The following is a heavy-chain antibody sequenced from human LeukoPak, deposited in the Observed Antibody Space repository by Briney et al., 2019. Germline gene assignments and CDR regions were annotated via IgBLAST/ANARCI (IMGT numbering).Heavy chain of an antibody. Sequence: GGSLRLSCATSGFTFSSYAMSWVRQAPGKGLEWVSLISSSGGTTYYADSVQGRFTISRDNAKNMLYLQMNSLRAEDTAVYYCARVGAALGGSWFDPWGQGTLVAVSS. CDR2: ISSSGGTT. V-gene: IGHV3-23*01. CDR1: GFTFSSYA. D-gene: IGHD6-6*01. CDR3: ARVGAALGGSWFDP. J-gene: IGHJ5*02.